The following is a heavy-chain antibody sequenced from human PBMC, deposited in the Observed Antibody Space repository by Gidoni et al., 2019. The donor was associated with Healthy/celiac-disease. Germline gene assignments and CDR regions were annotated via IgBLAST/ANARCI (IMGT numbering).Heavy chain of an antibody. CDR3: ARDLRRGYCSGGSCYSALDY. J-gene: IGHJ4*02. V-gene: IGHV3-7*01. CDR1: GFTFSSYW. CDR2: IKQDGSEK. Sequence: EVQLVESGGGLVQPGGSLRLSCAASGFTFSSYWMRWFRQAPGKGLEWVANIKQDGSEKYYVDYVKGRFTISRDNAKNSLYLQMNSLRAEDTAVYYCARDLRRGYCSGGSCYSALDYWGQGTLVTVSS. D-gene: IGHD2-15*01.